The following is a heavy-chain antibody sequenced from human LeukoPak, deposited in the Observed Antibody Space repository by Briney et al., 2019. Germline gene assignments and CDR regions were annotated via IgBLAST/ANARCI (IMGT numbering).Heavy chain of an antibody. CDR2: IIPIFGTA. Sequence: SVKVSCKASGGTFSSYAISWVRQAPGQRLEWMGGIIPIFGTANYAQKFQGRVTITADESTSTAYMELSSLRSEDTAVYYCASSNYYGSGSFPDYWGQGTLVTVSS. D-gene: IGHD3-10*01. CDR1: GGTFSSYA. V-gene: IGHV1-69*01. J-gene: IGHJ4*02. CDR3: ASSNYYGSGSFPDY.